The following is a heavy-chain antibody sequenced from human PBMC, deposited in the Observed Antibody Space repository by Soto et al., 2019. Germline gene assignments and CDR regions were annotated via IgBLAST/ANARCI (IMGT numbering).Heavy chain of an antibody. CDR3: ARDRGGGAVAEFDY. V-gene: IGHV4-59*01. J-gene: IGHJ4*02. CDR2: IYYSGST. Sequence: SETLSLTCTVAGGCISSYYWSWIRQPPGKGLEWIGYIYYSGSTNYNPSLKSRVTISVDTSKNQFSLKLSSVTAADTAVYYCARDRGGGAVAEFDYWGQGTLVTASS. D-gene: IGHD6-19*01. CDR1: GGCISSYY.